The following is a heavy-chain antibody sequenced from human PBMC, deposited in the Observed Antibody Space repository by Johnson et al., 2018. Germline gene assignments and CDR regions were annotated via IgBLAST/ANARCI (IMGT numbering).Heavy chain of an antibody. J-gene: IGHJ3*02. CDR1: GFTFSSYA. CDR2: ISGNAGST. Sequence: VQLVESGGGLVQPGGSLRLSCAASGFTFSSYAMSWVRQAPGKGLEWVSGISGNAGSTNYASSVKGRFTISRDNSKNTLFLQMPSLRADDMAVYYCTKVQQTPTIRSRDAFDIWGQGTMVTVSS. V-gene: IGHV3-23*04. D-gene: IGHD5-24*01. CDR3: TKVQQTPTIRSRDAFDI.